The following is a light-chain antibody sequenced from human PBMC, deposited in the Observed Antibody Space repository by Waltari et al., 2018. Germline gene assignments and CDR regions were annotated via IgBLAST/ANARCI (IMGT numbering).Light chain of an antibody. CDR1: NSGSNT. Sequence: SYVLTQPPSVSVAPGKTASITCGGNNSGSNTVHWYQQKPGQAPVSVIYHDSDRPSGISERFSGSRSGNTATLTISRVEAGDEADYYCQVWDSSSVVFGGGTKLTVL. J-gene: IGLJ2*01. CDR3: QVWDSSSVV. V-gene: IGLV3-21*04. CDR2: HDS.